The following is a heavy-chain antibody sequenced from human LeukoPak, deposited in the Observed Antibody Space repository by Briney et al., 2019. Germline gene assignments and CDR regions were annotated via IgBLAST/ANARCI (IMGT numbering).Heavy chain of an antibody. CDR2: ISYDGSNK. CDR3: ARDLGGSYDY. V-gene: IGHV3-30-3*01. Sequence: PGRSLRLSCAASGFTFSSYAMHWVRQAPGKGLEWVAVISYDGSNKYYADSVKGRFTTSRDNSKNTLYLQMNSLRAEDTAVYYCARDLGGSYDYWGQGTLVTVSS. D-gene: IGHD2-15*01. J-gene: IGHJ4*02. CDR1: GFTFSSYA.